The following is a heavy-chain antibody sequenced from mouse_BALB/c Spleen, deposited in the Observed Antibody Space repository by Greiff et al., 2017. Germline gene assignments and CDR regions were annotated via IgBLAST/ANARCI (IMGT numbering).Heavy chain of an antibody. CDR1: GYSITSDYA. J-gene: IGHJ3*01. Sequence: ESGPGLVKPSQSLSLTCTVTGYSITSDYAWNWIRQFPGNKLEWMGYISYSGSTSYNPSLKSRISITRDTSKNQFFLQLNSVTTEDTATYYCARGITEWFAYWGQGTLVTVSA. CDR2: ISYSGST. D-gene: IGHD2-4*01. CDR3: ARGITEWFAY. V-gene: IGHV3-2*02.